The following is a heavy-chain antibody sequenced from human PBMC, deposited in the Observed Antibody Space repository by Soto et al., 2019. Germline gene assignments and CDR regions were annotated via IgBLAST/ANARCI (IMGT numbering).Heavy chain of an antibody. D-gene: IGHD6-13*01. V-gene: IGHV3-21*01. CDR3: ARDQKIPAAAGVYYYYGMDV. CDR2: ISSSSSYI. Sequence: GGPLRLSCAASGVPFSSYSMHLVRPAPGKGLEWVSSISSSSSYIYYADSVKGRFTISRDNAKNSLYLQMNSLRAEDTAVYYCARDQKIPAAAGVYYYYGMDVWGQGNTVTVSS. CDR1: GVPFSSYS. J-gene: IGHJ6*02.